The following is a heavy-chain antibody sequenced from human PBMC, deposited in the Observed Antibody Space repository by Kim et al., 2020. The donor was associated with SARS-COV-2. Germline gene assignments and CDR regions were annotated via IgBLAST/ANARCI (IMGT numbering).Heavy chain of an antibody. J-gene: IGHJ4*02. Sequence: GGSLRLSCAASGFTFSSYSMNWVRQAPGKGLEWVSSISSSSSYIYYADSVKGRFTISRDNAKNSLYLQMNSLRAEDTAVYYCASIYGSGSSPGYWGQGTLVTVSS. V-gene: IGHV3-21*01. CDR3: ASIYGSGSSPGY. D-gene: IGHD3-10*01. CDR1: GFTFSSYS. CDR2: ISSSSSYI.